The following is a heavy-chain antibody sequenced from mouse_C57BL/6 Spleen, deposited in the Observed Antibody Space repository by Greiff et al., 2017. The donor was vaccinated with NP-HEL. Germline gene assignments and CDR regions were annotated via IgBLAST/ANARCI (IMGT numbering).Heavy chain of an antibody. CDR2: ISYDGSN. V-gene: IGHV3-6*01. Sequence: EVKLQESGPGLVKPSQSLSLTCSVTGYSITSGYYWNWIRQFPGNKLEWMGYISYDGSNNYNPSLKNRISITRDTSKNQFFLKLNSVTTEDTATYYCAREGITTVAGGFDYWGQGTTLTVSS. CDR3: AREGITTVAGGFDY. J-gene: IGHJ2*01. CDR1: GYSITSGYY. D-gene: IGHD1-1*01.